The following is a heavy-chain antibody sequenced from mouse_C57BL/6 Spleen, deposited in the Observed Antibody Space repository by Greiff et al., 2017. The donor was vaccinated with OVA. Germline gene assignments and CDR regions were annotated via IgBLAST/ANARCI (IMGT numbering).Heavy chain of an antibody. V-gene: IGHV5-4*03. CDR3: ARGGTTVPPYYAMDY. Sequence: EVKLMESGGGLVKPGGSLKLSCAASGFTFSSYAMSWVRQTPEKRLEWVATISDGGSYTYYPDNVKGRFTISRDNAKNNLYLQMSHLKSEDTAMYYCARGGTTVPPYYAMDYWGQGTSVTVSS. J-gene: IGHJ4*01. CDR2: ISDGGSYT. CDR1: GFTFSSYA. D-gene: IGHD1-1*01.